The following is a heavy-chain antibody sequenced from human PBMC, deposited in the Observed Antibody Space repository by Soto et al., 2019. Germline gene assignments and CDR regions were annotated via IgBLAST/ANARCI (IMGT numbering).Heavy chain of an antibody. CDR1: GGSIGGGGHY. Sequence: QVQLQESGPGLVKPSQTLSLTCTVSGGSIGGGGHYWTWVRQRPGQGLEWMGYIYYSGGAYYNPTLESRLSLSVDTSKNQFSLHLKSVTAADTAVYFCARAATAASYYFYAIDVWGSGTTVTVSS. CDR3: ARAATAASYYFYAIDV. CDR2: IYYSGGA. V-gene: IGHV4-31*03. D-gene: IGHD2-2*01. J-gene: IGHJ6*02.